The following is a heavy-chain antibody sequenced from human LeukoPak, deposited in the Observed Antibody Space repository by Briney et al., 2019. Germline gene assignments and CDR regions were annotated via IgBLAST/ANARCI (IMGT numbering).Heavy chain of an antibody. CDR3: ARQGEYYYDSSGYYCDY. CDR2: IYPGDSDT. J-gene: IGHJ4*02. V-gene: IGHV5-51*01. D-gene: IGHD3-22*01. Sequence: GESLKISCKGSGYSFTSYWIGWVRQMLGKGLEWMGIIYPGDSDTRYSPSFQGQVTISADKSISTAYLQWSSLKASDTAMYYCARQGEYYYDSSGYYCDYWGQGTLVTVSS. CDR1: GYSFTSYW.